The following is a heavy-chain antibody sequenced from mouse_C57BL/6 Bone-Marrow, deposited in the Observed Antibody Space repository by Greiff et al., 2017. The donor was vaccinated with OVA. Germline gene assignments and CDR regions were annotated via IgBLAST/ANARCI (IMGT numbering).Heavy chain of an antibody. CDR3: ASRGGSSPYWYFDV. V-gene: IGHV1-42*01. Sequence: VQLKESGPELVKPGASVKISCKASGYSFTGYYMNWVKQSPEKSLEWIGEINPSTGGTTYNQKFKAKATLTVDKSSSTAYMQLKSLTSEDSAVYYCASRGGSSPYWYFDVWGTGTTVTVSS. D-gene: IGHD1-1*01. CDR2: INPSTGGT. J-gene: IGHJ1*03. CDR1: GYSFTGYY.